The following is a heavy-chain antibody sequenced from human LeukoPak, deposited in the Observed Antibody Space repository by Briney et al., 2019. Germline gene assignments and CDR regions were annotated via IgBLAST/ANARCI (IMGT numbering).Heavy chain of an antibody. CDR2: IYHTGNT. Sequence: SQTLSLTCTVSGDSISSAGYYWSWIRQPPGKGLEWIGCIYHTGNTYYDPSLRSRLTMSVDGSKNQFSLNLTSVTAADTAVYYCARQGKHKTGWFDPWGQGTLVTVSS. V-gene: IGHV4-30-2*01. J-gene: IGHJ5*02. CDR3: ARQGKHKTGWFDP. CDR1: GDSISSAGYY. D-gene: IGHD3-10*01.